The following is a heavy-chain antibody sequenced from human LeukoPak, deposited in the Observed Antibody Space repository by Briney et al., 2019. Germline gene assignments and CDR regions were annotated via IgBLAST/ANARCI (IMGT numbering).Heavy chain of an antibody. CDR3: ARGGDYYDSSGYLLRYYYYYMDV. CDR1: GASISSYY. V-gene: IGHV4-59*01. Sequence: PSETLSLTCPVSGASISSYYWSWIRQSPGKGLEWVGYIYYRGNTNYNPSFKRRVTISVDTSKNQFSLKLSSVTAADTAVYYCARGGDYYDSSGYLLRYYYYYMDVWGRGTTVTVSS. J-gene: IGHJ6*03. CDR2: IYYRGNT. D-gene: IGHD3-22*01.